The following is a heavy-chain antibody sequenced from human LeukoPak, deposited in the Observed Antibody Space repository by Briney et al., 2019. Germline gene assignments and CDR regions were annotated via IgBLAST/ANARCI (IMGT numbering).Heavy chain of an antibody. CDR3: VSGGVATIDY. CDR2: IYYTGSS. V-gene: IGHV4-59*01. D-gene: IGHD5-12*01. CDR1: GGSIRSYY. J-gene: IGHJ4*02. Sequence: PSETLSLTCTVSGGSIRSYYWSWIRQSPGKGLEWIGYIYYTGSSNYNPSLKSRVTISVDTSKNQFSLKLNFVTAADTAVYYCVSGGVATIDYWGQGTLVTVSS.